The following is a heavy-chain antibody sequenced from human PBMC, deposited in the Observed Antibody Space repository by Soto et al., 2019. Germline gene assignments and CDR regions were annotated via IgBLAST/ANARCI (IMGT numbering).Heavy chain of an antibody. J-gene: IGHJ3*02. Sequence: PGGSLRLSCAASGFTFSSYSMNWVRQAPGKGLEWVSSISSSSSYIYYADSVKGRFTISRDNARNSLYLQMNSLRAEDTAVYYCARDCLPYYDFWSGYSTYDDAFDIWGQGTMVTVSS. CDR1: GFTFSSYS. D-gene: IGHD3-3*01. V-gene: IGHV3-21*01. CDR3: ARDCLPYYDFWSGYSTYDDAFDI. CDR2: ISSSSSYI.